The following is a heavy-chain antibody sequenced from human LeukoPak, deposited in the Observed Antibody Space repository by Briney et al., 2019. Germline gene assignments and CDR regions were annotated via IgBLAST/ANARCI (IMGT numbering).Heavy chain of an antibody. D-gene: IGHD4-17*01. CDR2: ISSSSSYI. V-gene: IGHV3-21*01. CDR1: GFTFSSYS. Sequence: PGGSLRLSCAASGFTFSSYSMNWVRQAPGKRLEWVSSISSSSSYIYYAGSVKGRFTISRDNAKNSLYLQMNSLRAEDTAVYYCARDTYGDCTNWFDPWGQGTLVTVSS. J-gene: IGHJ5*02. CDR3: ARDTYGDCTNWFDP.